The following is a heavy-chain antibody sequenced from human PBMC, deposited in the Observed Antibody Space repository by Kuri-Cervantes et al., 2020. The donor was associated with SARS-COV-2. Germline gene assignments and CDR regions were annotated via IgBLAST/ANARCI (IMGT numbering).Heavy chain of an antibody. V-gene: IGHV3-53*01. Sequence: GESLKISCAASWFTVSSNHMSWVRQAPGKGLEWVSIMYNDGTTYYADSVKGRFTITRDNSKNMVYLQVNSLRAEDTAVYYCAKTTPGSTSRIFYGMEVWGQGTTVTVSS. D-gene: IGHD2-2*01. CDR2: MYNDGTT. CDR3: AKTTPGSTSRIFYGMEV. CDR1: WFTVSSNH. J-gene: IGHJ6*02.